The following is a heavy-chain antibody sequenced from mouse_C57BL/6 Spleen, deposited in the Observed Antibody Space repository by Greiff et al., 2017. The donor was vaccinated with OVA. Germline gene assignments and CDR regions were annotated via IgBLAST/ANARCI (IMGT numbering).Heavy chain of an antibody. CDR3: ARGIYYGSSYTGYFDV. Sequence: EVQLQQSGPELVKPGASVKISCKASGYKFTDYSMNWVKQSHGKSLEWIGDINPNNGATSYNQKSKGKATLTVVKSSSTAYMELRSLTAEDSAVYYSARGIYYGSSYTGYFDVWGTGTTVTVSS. CDR1: GYKFTDYS. J-gene: IGHJ1*03. D-gene: IGHD1-1*01. V-gene: IGHV1-26*01. CDR2: INPNNGAT.